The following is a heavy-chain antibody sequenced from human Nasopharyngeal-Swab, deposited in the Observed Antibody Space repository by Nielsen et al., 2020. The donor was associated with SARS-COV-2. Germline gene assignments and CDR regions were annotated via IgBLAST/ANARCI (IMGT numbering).Heavy chain of an antibody. CDR1: GGSISSSSYY. CDR3: AREIITIFGVVIPNWFDP. J-gene: IGHJ5*02. D-gene: IGHD3-3*01. Sequence: GSLRLSCTVSGGSISSSSYYWGWIRQPPGKGLEWIGSIYYSGSTYYNPSLKSRVTISVDTSKNQFSLKLSSVTAADTAVYYCAREIITIFGVVIPNWFDPWGQGTLVTVSS. CDR2: IYYSGST. V-gene: IGHV4-39*02.